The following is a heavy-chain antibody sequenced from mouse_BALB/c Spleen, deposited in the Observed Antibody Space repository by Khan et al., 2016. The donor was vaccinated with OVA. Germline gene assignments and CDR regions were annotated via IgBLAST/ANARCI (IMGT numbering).Heavy chain of an antibody. J-gene: IGHJ4*01. V-gene: IGHV2-3*01. CDR1: GFSLNSYG. Sequence: VQLQESGPGLVAPSESLSITCTVSGFSLNSYGVNWVRQPPGKGLEWLGVLWGDGGTNYHSGLKSRLTINKDNSKSQVFLKLNSLQTYDTATYYCAKFTPDYYSLDYWGQGTSVTVSS. CDR3: AKFTPDYYSLDY. D-gene: IGHD1-1*01. CDR2: LWGDGGT.